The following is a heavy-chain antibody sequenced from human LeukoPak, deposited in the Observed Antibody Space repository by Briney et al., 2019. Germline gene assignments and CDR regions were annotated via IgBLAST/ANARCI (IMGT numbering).Heavy chain of an antibody. CDR1: GFTFSSYE. J-gene: IGHJ3*02. V-gene: IGHV3-48*03. D-gene: IGHD5-18*01. Sequence: GGSLRLSCAASGFTFSSYEMNWVRQAPGKGLEWVSYISSSGSTIKFADSVKGRFTISRDNAKNSLYLQMNSLRAEDTAVYYCAREGYSYGGLDAFDIWGQGTMVTVSS. CDR3: AREGYSYGGLDAFDI. CDR2: ISSSGSTI.